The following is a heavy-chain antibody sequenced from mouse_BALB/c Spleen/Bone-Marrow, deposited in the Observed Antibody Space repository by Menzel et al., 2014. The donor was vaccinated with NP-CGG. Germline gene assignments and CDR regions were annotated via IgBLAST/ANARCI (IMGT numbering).Heavy chain of an antibody. CDR2: ISNGGGST. J-gene: IGHJ2*01. D-gene: IGHD2-1*01. Sequence: EVKLVESGGGLVQPGGSLKLSCAASGFTFSSYTMSWVRQTPEKRLEWVAYISNGGGSTYYPDTVKGRSTISRDNAKNTLYLQMSSLKSEDTAMYYCARQIYFPYFDYWGQGTPLTVSS. CDR1: GFTFSSYT. V-gene: IGHV5-12-2*01. CDR3: ARQIYFPYFDY.